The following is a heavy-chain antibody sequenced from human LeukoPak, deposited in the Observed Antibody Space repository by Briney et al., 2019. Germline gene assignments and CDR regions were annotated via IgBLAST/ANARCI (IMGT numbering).Heavy chain of an antibody. Sequence: SQTLSLTCTVSGDSVSNYYWTWIRQPPGKGLECIRYIYYRGRANYNPSLKNRVTISVDTSKNQFSLKLSSVTAAETAVYYCARAPAPQVIDYWGQGTLVTVSS. V-gene: IGHV4-59*02. CDR3: ARAPAPQVIDY. D-gene: IGHD2-2*01. CDR1: GDSVSNYY. CDR2: IYYRGRA. J-gene: IGHJ4*02.